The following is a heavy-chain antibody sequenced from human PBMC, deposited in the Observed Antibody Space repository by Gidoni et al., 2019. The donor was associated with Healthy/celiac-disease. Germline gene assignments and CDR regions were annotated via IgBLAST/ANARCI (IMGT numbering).Heavy chain of an antibody. CDR1: GFTVSSNY. CDR2: IYSGGST. V-gene: IGHV3-53*01. Sequence: VQLVESGGGLIQPGGSLRLSCAASGFTVSSNYMSWVRQAPGKGLEWVSVIYSGGSTYSADSVKGRFTISRDNSKNTLYLQMNSLRAEDTAVYYCARDFAAAGSPYGMDVWGQGTTVTVSS. CDR3: ARDFAAAGSPYGMDV. D-gene: IGHD6-25*01. J-gene: IGHJ6*02.